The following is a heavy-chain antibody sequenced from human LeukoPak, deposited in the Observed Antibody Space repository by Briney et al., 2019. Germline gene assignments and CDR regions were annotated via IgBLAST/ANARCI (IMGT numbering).Heavy chain of an antibody. CDR1: GGSISSYY. Sequence: PSETLSLTCTVSGGSISSYYWSWIRQPPGKGLEWIGYIYYSGSTNYNPSLKSRVTISVDTSKNQFSLKLSSVTAADTAVYYCARRGYSSSWYEGFDPWGQGTLVTVSS. V-gene: IGHV4-59*08. D-gene: IGHD6-13*01. J-gene: IGHJ5*02. CDR3: ARRGYSSSWYEGFDP. CDR2: IYYSGST.